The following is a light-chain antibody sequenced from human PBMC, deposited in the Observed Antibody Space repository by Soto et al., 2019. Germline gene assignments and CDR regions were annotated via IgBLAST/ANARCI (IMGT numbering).Light chain of an antibody. CDR3: QQLNSYPST. J-gene: IGKJ1*01. CDR2: GAS. CDR1: QSVSSN. Sequence: EIVMTQSPATLSVSPGERATLSCRASQSVSSNLAWYQQKPGQAPRLLIYGASTRATGIPARFSGSGSGTEFTLTISSLQPEDFATYYCQQLNSYPSTFGQGTKVDIK. V-gene: IGKV3-15*01.